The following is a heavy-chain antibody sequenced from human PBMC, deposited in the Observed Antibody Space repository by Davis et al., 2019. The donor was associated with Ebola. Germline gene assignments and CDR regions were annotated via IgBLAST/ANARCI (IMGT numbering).Heavy chain of an antibody. V-gene: IGHV3-11*05. CDR1: GFTVSDYY. J-gene: IGHJ4*02. D-gene: IGHD6-6*01. Sequence: GESLKISCAASGFTVSDYYMSWIRQAPGKGPEWLAYVGISDTKTSYAESVKGRFTISRDNAKNSLFLQMSGLRAEDTAMYYCARDPAFSSFDYWGQGALVTVSS. CDR2: VGISDTKT. CDR3: ARDPAFSSFDY.